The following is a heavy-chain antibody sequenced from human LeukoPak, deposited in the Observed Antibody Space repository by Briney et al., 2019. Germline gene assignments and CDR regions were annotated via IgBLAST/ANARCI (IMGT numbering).Heavy chain of an antibody. D-gene: IGHD2-2*01. Sequence: GGSLRLSCAASGFPFSSYGMHWVRQAPGKGLEWVAFIRYGTDNKYYADSVKGRFTISRDNSKNTLYLQMNSLRAEDTAVYYCAKAYCSSTRCSSDLYFQHWGQGTLVTVSS. V-gene: IGHV3-30*02. J-gene: IGHJ1*01. CDR3: AKAYCSSTRCSSDLYFQH. CDR1: GFPFSSYG. CDR2: IRYGTDNK.